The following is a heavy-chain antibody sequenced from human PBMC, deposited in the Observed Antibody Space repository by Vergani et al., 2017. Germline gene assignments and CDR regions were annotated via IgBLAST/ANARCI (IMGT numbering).Heavy chain of an antibody. CDR2: ISAYNGNT. J-gene: IGHJ3*02. Sequence: QVQLVQSGAEVTKPGASVKVSCKTSGYTFTSYGISWVRQAPGQGLEWMGWISAYNGNTNYAQKLQGRVTMTTDTSTSTAYRELRSLRSDDTAVYYCARGVVAVHAYDYDSSGADTFDMWGQGTMVTVSS. CDR3: ARGVVAVHAYDYDSSGADTFDM. V-gene: IGHV1-18*01. CDR1: GYTFTSYG. D-gene: IGHD3-22*01.